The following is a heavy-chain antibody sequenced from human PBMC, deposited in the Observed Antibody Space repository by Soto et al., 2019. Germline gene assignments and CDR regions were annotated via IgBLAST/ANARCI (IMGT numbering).Heavy chain of an antibody. Sequence: GQGLEWMGIINPSGGSTSYPQRFQGRVTMTRDTSTSTVYMELSSLRSDDTAVYYCARSHTDKAMYGIGCWGQGTLVTVSS. CDR3: ARSHTDKAMYGIGC. CDR2: INPSGGST. D-gene: IGHD5-18*01. J-gene: IGHJ4*02. V-gene: IGHV1-46*01.